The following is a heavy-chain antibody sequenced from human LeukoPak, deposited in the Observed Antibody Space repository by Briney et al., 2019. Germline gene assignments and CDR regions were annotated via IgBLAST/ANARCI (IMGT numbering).Heavy chain of an antibody. CDR3: KRGNYGGSSAIDY. D-gene: IGHD4-23*01. V-gene: IGHV1-8*01. CDR2: MNPNSGNT. Sequence: ASVKVSCKASGYTFTSYYINWMRQATGQGLEWMGWMNPNSGNTGYAQKFQDRVTMTKNTSIHTAHIELSGPASEHAADYYHKRGNYGGSSAIDYWGQGTLVTVSS. CDR1: GYTFTSYY. J-gene: IGHJ4*02.